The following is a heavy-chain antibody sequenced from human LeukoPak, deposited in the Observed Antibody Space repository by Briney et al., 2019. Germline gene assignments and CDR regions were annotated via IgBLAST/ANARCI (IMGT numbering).Heavy chain of an antibody. CDR1: GFNFADYA. CDR2: ITRNSDKI. CDR3: AKDRGGSDDNAFDV. D-gene: IGHD2-15*01. V-gene: IGHV3-9*01. J-gene: IGHJ3*01. Sequence: PGRSLRLSCAASGFNFADYAMYWVRQVPGKGLEWVSRITRNSDKIAYADFVKGRFTISRDNAKNSLYLQMSSLGPDDTALYYCAKDRGGSDDNAFDVWGQGTLVTVSS.